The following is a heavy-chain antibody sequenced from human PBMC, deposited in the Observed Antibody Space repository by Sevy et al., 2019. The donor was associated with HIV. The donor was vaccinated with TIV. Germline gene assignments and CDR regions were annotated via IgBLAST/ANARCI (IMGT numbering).Heavy chain of an antibody. CDR2: ISGSGGST. CDR3: AKDGFTSCYAAVCPEFDY. J-gene: IGHJ4*02. V-gene: IGHV3-23*01. Sequence: GGSLRLSCAASGFTFSSYAMSWVRQAPGKGLEWVSAISGSGGSTYYADSVKGRFTISRDNSKNTLYLQMNSLRAEDTAVYYGAKDGFTSCYAAVCPEFDYWGQGTLVTVSS. CDR1: GFTFSSYA. D-gene: IGHD2-2*01.